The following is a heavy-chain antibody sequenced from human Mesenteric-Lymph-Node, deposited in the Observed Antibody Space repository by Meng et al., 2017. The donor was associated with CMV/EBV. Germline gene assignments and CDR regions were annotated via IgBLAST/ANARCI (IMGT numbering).Heavy chain of an antibody. D-gene: IGHD3-3*02. Sequence: DFNGVRHATGKGLEWMRWMNPNSGNTGYAQKFQGRVTITRNTSISTVYMELSSLGCEDTAVYYCARGPWFPPFPFLEWTNAPPVDYWGQGDLVTVSS. CDR1: D. V-gene: IGHV1-8*03. J-gene: IGHJ4*02. CDR3: ARGPWFPPFPFLEWTNAPPVDY. CDR2: MNPNSGNT.